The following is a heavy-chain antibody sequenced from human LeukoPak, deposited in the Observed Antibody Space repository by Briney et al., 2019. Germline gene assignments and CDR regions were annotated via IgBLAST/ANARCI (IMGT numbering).Heavy chain of an antibody. CDR3: AKDLFCGEGGPCWFDP. V-gene: IGHV3-30*18. Sequence: GRSLRLSCAASGFTFSSYGMHWVCQALGKGLEWVAVISYDGSNKYYADSVKGRFTISRDNSKNTLYLQMNSLRAEDTAVYYCAKDLFCGEGGPCWFDPWGQGTLVTVSS. J-gene: IGHJ5*02. CDR1: GFTFSSYG. D-gene: IGHD3-10*01. CDR2: ISYDGSNK.